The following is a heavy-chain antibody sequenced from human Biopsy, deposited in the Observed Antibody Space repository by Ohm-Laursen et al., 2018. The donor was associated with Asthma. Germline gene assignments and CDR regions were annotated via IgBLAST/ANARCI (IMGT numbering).Heavy chain of an antibody. D-gene: IGHD6-13*01. CDR2: IYYSGTT. CDR1: GGYTGSSDHH. J-gene: IGHJ6*02. Sequence: SETLSLTCRASGGYTGSSDHHWAWIRQAPGKGLEWIGSIYYSGTTYYNPSLESRVTVSADTRKSQFSLKLPSVTAADTAVYYCVRGSSSWHHGPFHYYYGLDVWGQGTTATVSS. CDR3: VRGSSSWHHGPFHYYYGLDV. V-gene: IGHV4-39*01.